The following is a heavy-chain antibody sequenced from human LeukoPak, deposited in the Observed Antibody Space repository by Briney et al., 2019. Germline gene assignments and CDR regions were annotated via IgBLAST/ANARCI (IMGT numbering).Heavy chain of an antibody. Sequence: GGSLRLSCAASGFTFNNYPMHWVRQAPGKGLEWVAVISYDGSNKYYADSVKGRFTISRNNSKNTLYLQMNSLRAEDTAVYYCARAHPTSYFDYWGQGTLVTVSS. CDR1: GFTFNNYP. CDR3: ARAHPTSYFDY. V-gene: IGHV3-30-3*01. J-gene: IGHJ4*02. CDR2: ISYDGSNK.